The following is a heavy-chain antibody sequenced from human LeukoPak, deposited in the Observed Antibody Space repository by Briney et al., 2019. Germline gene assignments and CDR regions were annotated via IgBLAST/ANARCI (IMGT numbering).Heavy chain of an antibody. V-gene: IGHV3-53*01. J-gene: IGHJ4*02. CDR3: AREFGSAQYYFDY. CDR2: TYSDGGT. CDR1: GFTVSSNY. D-gene: IGHD3-16*01. Sequence: GGSLRLSCAASGFTVSSNYMSWVRQAPGKGLEWVSVTYSDGGTDYGDSVKGRFTISTDNSKRTLYLQMNSLRAEDTAVYYCAREFGSAQYYFDYWGQGTLVTVSS.